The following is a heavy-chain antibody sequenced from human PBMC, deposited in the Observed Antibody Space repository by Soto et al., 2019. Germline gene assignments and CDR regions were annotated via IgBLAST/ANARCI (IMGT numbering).Heavy chain of an antibody. V-gene: IGHV1-69*13. J-gene: IGHJ4*02. CDR1: GGTFSSYA. CDR3: ARVRDNTAMVCLDY. CDR2: IIPIFGTA. D-gene: IGHD5-18*01. Sequence: ASVKVSCKASGGTFSSYAISWVRQAPGQGLEWMGGIIPIFGTANYAQKFQGRVTITADESTSTAYMELSSLRSGDTAVYYCARVRDNTAMVCLDYWGQGTLVTVSS.